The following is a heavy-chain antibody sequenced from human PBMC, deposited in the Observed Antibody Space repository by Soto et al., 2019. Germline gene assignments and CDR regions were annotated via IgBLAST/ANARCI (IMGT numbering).Heavy chain of an antibody. CDR2: ITSNSDHI. J-gene: IGHJ4*02. CDR3: ATPYYYNH. CDR1: GFMFSAYT. Sequence: PGGSLRLSCAASGFMFSAYTMSWVRQAPGKGLEWLSSITSNSDHIDYADSVRGRFTVSRDNARKSLYLQMDSLGAEDTGVYYCATPYYYNHCGQGALVTVSS. V-gene: IGHV3-21*01.